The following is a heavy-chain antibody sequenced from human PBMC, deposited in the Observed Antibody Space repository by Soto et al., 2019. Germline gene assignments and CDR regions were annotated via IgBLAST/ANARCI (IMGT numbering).Heavy chain of an antibody. CDR2: IYHSGST. CDR3: ARIRITMVRGGFYYGMDV. CDR1: GGSISSSNW. V-gene: IGHV4-4*02. Sequence: PSETLSLTCAVSGGSISSSNWWSWVRQPPGKGLEWIGEIYHSGSTNYNPSLKSRVTISVDKSKNQFSLKLSSVTAADTAVYYCARIRITMVRGGFYYGMDVWGQGTTVTVSS. J-gene: IGHJ6*02. D-gene: IGHD3-10*01.